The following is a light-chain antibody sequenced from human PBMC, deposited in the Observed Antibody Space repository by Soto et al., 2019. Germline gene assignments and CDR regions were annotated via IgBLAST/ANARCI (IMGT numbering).Light chain of an antibody. V-gene: IGLV1-44*01. J-gene: IGLJ2*01. Sequence: QAVVTQPPSASGTPGQRVTISCSGSTSNIGSNYVNWYQQLPGTAPKLLIYSNNQRPSGVPDRFSGSKSGTSASLAISGPQSEDEADYYCAAWDDSLNAVVFGGGTKLTVL. CDR3: AAWDDSLNAVV. CDR2: SNN. CDR1: TSNIGSNY.